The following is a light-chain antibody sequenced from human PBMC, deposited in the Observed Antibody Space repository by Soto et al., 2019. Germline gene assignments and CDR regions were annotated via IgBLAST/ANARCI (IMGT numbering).Light chain of an antibody. CDR2: DTS. CDR3: HQRKSWPRT. Sequence: EIVLTQSPATLSSSPGERATLSCRVSQTVSSKLAWYQHKPGQAPRLLIYDTSNRATGIPARFSGSGSGTDFTLTISSLEPEDFAVYYCHQRKSWPRTFGQGTKV. J-gene: IGKJ1*01. CDR1: QTVSSK. V-gene: IGKV3-11*01.